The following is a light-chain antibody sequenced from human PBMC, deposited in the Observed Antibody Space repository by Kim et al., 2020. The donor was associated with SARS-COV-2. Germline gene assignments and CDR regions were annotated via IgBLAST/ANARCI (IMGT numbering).Light chain of an antibody. V-gene: IGKV3-20*01. Sequence: EIVLTQSPGTLSLSPGERATLSCRASQSVSSSYLAWYQQKPGQAPRLLIYGTSKRGAGIPDRFSGSGSGTDFTLTISRLEPEDSAVYYCQHYGSSPPDTFGQGTKLEI. CDR1: QSVSSSY. CDR2: GTS. J-gene: IGKJ2*01. CDR3: QHYGSSPPDT.